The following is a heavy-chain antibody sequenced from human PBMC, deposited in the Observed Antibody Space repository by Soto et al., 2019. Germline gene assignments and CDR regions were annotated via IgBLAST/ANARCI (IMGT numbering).Heavy chain of an antibody. CDR2: IYSGGST. V-gene: IGHV3-66*01. Sequence: HPGGSLRLSCAASGFTVSSNYMGWVRQAPGKGLEWVSVIYSGGSTYYADSVKGRFTISRDNSKNTLYLQMNSLRAEDTAVYYCVYDGGSYDTNYYYYYMDVWGKGTTVTVSS. D-gene: IGHD2-15*01. CDR3: VYDGGSYDTNYYYYYMDV. CDR1: GFTVSSNY. J-gene: IGHJ6*03.